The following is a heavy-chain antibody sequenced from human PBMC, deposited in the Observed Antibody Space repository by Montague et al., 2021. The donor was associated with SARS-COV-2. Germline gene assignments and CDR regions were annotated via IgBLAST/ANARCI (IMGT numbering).Heavy chain of an antibody. V-gene: IGHV3-21*01. CDR2: ISSSSSYI. Sequence: SLRLSCAASGFTFSSYSMNWVRQAPGKGLEWVSSISSSSSYIYXXXSXXXRFXISRDNAKNSLYLQMNSLRAEDTAVYFCARERTVVIIMGYYYYGVDVWGQGTTVTVSS. CDR3: ARERTVVIIMGYYYYGVDV. J-gene: IGHJ6*02. D-gene: IGHD3-10*01. CDR1: GFTFSSYS.